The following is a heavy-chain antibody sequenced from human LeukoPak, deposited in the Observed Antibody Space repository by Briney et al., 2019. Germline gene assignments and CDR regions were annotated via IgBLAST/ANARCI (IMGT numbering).Heavy chain of an antibody. CDR2: IYSGGTT. V-gene: IGHV3-53*01. J-gene: IGHJ4*02. CDR1: GFTVTSSY. Sequence: QSGGSLRLSCAASGFTVTSSYMSWVRQAPGKGLEWVSVIYSGGTTYYADSVKGRFTISRDNSKNTLYLQMNSLRAEDTAVYYCALDLWSAYYLDYWGQGTLVTVSS. CDR3: ALDLWSAYYLDY. D-gene: IGHD3-3*01.